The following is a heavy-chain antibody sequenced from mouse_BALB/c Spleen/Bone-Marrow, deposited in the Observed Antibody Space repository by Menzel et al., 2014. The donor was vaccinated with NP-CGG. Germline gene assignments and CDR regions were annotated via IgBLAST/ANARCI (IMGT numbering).Heavy chain of an antibody. CDR3: ARGGHDFSLDY. J-gene: IGHJ4*01. CDR1: GYTFTDNW. D-gene: IGHD2-4*01. V-gene: IGHV1-69*01. CDR2: IDTSVSYT. Sequence: QVQLQQSGAELGMPGASVKMSCMASGYTFTDNWIYWVKQRPGQGLEWIGAIDTSVSYTNYNQKFMGKASLTVDASSSTAYMQVSSLTSDDSAVYYCARGGHDFSLDYWGQGTSVTVSS.